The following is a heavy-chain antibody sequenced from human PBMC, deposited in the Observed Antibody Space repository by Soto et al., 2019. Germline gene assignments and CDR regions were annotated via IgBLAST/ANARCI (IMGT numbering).Heavy chain of an antibody. CDR3: ARDRVESGYQEYFQH. D-gene: IGHD3-22*01. CDR2: IYSGSST. CDR1: GFTVSSNY. V-gene: IGHV3-53*01. J-gene: IGHJ1*01. Sequence: PGGSLRLSCAASGFTVSSNYMSWVRPAPGKGLEWVSVIYSGSSTYYADSVKGRFTISRDNSKNTLYLQMNSLRAEDTAVYYCARDRVESGYQEYFQHWGQGTLVTVSS.